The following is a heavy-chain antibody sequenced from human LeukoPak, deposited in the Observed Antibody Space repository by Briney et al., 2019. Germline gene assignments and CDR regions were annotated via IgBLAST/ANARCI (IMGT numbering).Heavy chain of an antibody. J-gene: IGHJ6*03. CDR3: ARGRFWSGYPSPYYYMDV. CDR2: ISSSSDTI. D-gene: IGHD3-3*01. CDR1: GFTFGPYT. V-gene: IGHV3-48*04. Sequence: PGGSLRLSCAASGFTFGPYTMNWVRQAPGKGLEWVSYISSSSDTIYYADSVKGRFTISRDNDKNSLYLQMNSLRAEDTAVYYCARGRFWSGYPSPYYYMDVWGKGTTVTVSS.